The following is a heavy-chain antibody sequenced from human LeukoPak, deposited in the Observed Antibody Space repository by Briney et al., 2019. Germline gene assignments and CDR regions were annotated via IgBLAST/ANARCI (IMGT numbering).Heavy chain of an antibody. CDR2: IYNNGRT. J-gene: IGHJ3*02. V-gene: IGHV4-59*01. CDR3: ARPTGDGFDI. CDR1: GVPINSAF. Sequence: PSETLSLTCNISGVPINSAFWSWIRQPPGKGLEWIGYIYNNGRTSYNLSLKSRVTISVDSTNNQVSLKVTSVTAADTAVYYCARPTGDGFDIWGQGTVVTVSS. D-gene: IGHD1-1*01.